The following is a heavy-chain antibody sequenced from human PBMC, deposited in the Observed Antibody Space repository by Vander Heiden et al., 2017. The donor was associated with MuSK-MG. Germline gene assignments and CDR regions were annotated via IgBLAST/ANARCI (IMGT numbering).Heavy chain of an antibody. V-gene: IGHV1-2*06. J-gene: IGHJ3*02. D-gene: IGHD6-19*01. CDR1: GYTFTGYY. Sequence: QVQLVQSGAEVKKPGASVKVSCKASGYTFTGYYMHWVRQAPGQGLEWMGRINPNSGGTNYAQKFQGRVTMTRDTSISTAYMELSRLRSDDTAVYYCARFSSGWSNEDAFDIWGQGTMVTVSS. CDR2: INPNSGGT. CDR3: ARFSSGWSNEDAFDI.